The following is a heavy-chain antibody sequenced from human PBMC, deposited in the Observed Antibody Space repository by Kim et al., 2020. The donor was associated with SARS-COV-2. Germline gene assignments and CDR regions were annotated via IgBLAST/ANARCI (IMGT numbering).Heavy chain of an antibody. J-gene: IGHJ6*02. Sequence: SETLSLTCAVYGGSFSGYYWSWIRQPPGKGLEWIGEINHSGSTNYNPSLKSRVTISVDTSKNQFSLKLSSVTAADTAVYYCAGGIRGARPTVTTDGFYYYGMDVWGQGTTVTVSS. D-gene: IGHD4-17*01. CDR3: AGGIRGARPTVTTDGFYYYGMDV. CDR2: INHSGST. V-gene: IGHV4-34*01. CDR1: GGSFSGYY.